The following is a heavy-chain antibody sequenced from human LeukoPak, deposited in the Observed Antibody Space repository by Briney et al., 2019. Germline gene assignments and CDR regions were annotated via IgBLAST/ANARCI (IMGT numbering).Heavy chain of an antibody. J-gene: IGHJ4*02. CDR1: GGSISSSRYY. D-gene: IGHD7-27*01. CDR2: IYYSGST. CDR3: ARAGTGDRSAVFDY. V-gene: IGHV4-39*07. Sequence: SETLSLTCTVSGGSISSSRYYWGWIRQPPGKGLEWIGSIYYSGSTYYNPSLESRVTISVDTSKNQFSLKVYSLTAADTAVYFCARAGTGDRSAVFDYWGQEILVTVSS.